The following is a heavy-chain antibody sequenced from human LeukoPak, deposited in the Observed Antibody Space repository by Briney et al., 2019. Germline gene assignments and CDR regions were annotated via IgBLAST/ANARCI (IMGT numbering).Heavy chain of an antibody. V-gene: IGHV1-2*02. CDR2: IHPNSGGT. Sequence: ASVKVSCKASGYTFTGYYLHWVRQAPGQGLEWMGWIHPNSGGTNYAQKFQGRVTMTRDTSISTAYLDLSRLRSDDTAVYYCARDYNPRYCSGGSCPYYYYYMDVWGKGTTVTVSS. J-gene: IGHJ6*03. D-gene: IGHD2-15*01. CDR1: GYTFTGYY. CDR3: ARDYNPRYCSGGSCPYYYYYMDV.